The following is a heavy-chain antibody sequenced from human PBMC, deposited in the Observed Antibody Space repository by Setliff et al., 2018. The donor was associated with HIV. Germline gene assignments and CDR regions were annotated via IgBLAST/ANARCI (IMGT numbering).Heavy chain of an antibody. Sequence: SVKVSCKTSGGTFGIFSITWVRQAPGQGLEWMGGIIPVFGPSNYAQRFQRRLTITADESTNTAYMELSSLESEDTAVYYCARDPTGGAARFDYGGQGTLVTVSS. CDR1: GGTFGIFS. J-gene: IGHJ4*02. V-gene: IGHV1-69*13. D-gene: IGHD6-6*01. CDR2: IIPVFGPS. CDR3: ARDPTGGAARFDY.